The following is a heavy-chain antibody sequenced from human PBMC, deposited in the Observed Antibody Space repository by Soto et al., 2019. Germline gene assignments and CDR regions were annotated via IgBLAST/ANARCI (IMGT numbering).Heavy chain of an antibody. CDR1: GYSFTNYD. Sequence: GASVKVSCKTSGYSFTNYDIHWVRQAAGQGLEYMGWMSPDSGNAGYAQQFQGRVTMTSNTSISTAYMELSGLRSEDTAVYFCEVTTGYWGQGTMVTVSS. D-gene: IGHD2-21*02. CDR2: MSPDSGNA. V-gene: IGHV1-8*01. CDR3: EVTTGY. J-gene: IGHJ4*02.